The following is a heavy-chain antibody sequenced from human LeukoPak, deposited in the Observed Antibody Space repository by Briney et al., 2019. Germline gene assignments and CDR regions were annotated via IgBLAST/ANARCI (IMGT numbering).Heavy chain of an antibody. CDR3: ARGYCSGGSCPTAPDNAFDI. D-gene: IGHD2-15*01. V-gene: IGHV4-59*01. J-gene: IGHJ3*02. CDR2: IYYSGST. Sequence: SETLSLTCTVSGGSISSYYWSWIRQPPGKGLEWIGYIYYSGSTNYNPSLKSRVTISVDTSKNQFSLKLSSVTAADTAVYYCARGYCSGGSCPTAPDNAFDIWGQGTMVTVSS. CDR1: GGSISSYY.